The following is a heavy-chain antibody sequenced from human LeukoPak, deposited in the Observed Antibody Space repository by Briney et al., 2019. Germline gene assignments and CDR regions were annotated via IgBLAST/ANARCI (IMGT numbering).Heavy chain of an antibody. D-gene: IGHD3-16*01. CDR3: ARPMGDY. CDR1: GFTFSSHA. CDR2: ISYDGSNK. Sequence: PGKSLRLSCAASGFTFSSHAMHWVRQAPGKGLEWVAVISYDGSNKYYADSVKGRFTISRDNSKNTLYLQMNSLRAEDTAVYYCARPMGDYWGQGTLVTVSS. J-gene: IGHJ4*02. V-gene: IGHV3-30-3*01.